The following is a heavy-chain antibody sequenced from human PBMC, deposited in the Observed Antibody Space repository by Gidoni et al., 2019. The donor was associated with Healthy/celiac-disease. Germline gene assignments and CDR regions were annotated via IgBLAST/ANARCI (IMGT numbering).Heavy chain of an antibody. CDR1: GFTFSSYG. CDR3: AKEGGYFDWLLSPYYYYGMDV. J-gene: IGHJ6*02. V-gene: IGHV3-30*18. Sequence: QVQLVESGGGVVQPGRSLRLSCAASGFTFSSYGIHWVRQAPGKGLEWVAVISYDGSNKYYADSVKGRFTISRDNSKNTLYLQMNSLRAEDTAVYYCAKEGGYFDWLLSPYYYYGMDVWGQGTTVTVSS. D-gene: IGHD3-9*01. CDR2: ISYDGSNK.